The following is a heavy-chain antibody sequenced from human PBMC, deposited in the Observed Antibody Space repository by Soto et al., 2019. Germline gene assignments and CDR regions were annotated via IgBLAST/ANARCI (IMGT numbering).Heavy chain of an antibody. Sequence: EVQLVESGGGLVKPGGSLRLSCAASGFTFSSYSMNWVRQAPGKGLEWVSSISSSSSYIYYADSVKGRFTISRDNAKNSLYLQMSSLRAEDTAVYYCARDWKAGGWLRPRYYFDYWGQGTLVTVSS. J-gene: IGHJ4*02. CDR3: ARDWKAGGWLRPRYYFDY. D-gene: IGHD6-19*01. CDR1: GFTFSSYS. CDR2: ISSSSSYI. V-gene: IGHV3-21*01.